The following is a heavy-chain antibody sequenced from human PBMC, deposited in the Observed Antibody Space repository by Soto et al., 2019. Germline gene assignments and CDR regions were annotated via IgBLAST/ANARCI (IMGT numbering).Heavy chain of an antibody. V-gene: IGHV3-30*18. Sequence: QVQLVESGGGVVQPGRSLRLSCAASGFTFSSYGMHWVRQAPGKGLEWVAVISYDGSNKYYADSVKGRFTISRDNSKNTLYLQMNSLRAEDTAVYYCAKDLWGLATTKQSYYYGMDVWGQGTTVTVSS. J-gene: IGHJ6*02. D-gene: IGHD5-12*01. CDR1: GFTFSSYG. CDR2: ISYDGSNK. CDR3: AKDLWGLATTKQSYYYGMDV.